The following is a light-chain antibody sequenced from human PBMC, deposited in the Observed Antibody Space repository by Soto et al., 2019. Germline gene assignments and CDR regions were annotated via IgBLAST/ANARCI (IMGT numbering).Light chain of an antibody. J-gene: IGLJ1*01. Sequence: QSVLTQTPSASGAPGQRVTISCSGSNSNIGGNTVSWYQQLPGTAPRLLIYSTNQRPSGVPDRFSGSKSGTSASLAISGLQSEDEADYYCAAWDDSLNGYVFGTGTQLTVL. CDR1: NSNIGGNT. CDR3: AAWDDSLNGYV. CDR2: STN. V-gene: IGLV1-44*01.